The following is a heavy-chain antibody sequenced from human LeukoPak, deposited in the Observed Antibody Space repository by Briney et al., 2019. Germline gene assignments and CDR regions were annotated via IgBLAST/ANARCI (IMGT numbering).Heavy chain of an antibody. V-gene: IGHV3-53*01. Sequence: GGSLRLSCAASGFTVGNDYMAWVRQDPGKGLEWVSLIYADGTTFYTDSVKGQFTMSRDNFKNTLYLQMNSLRAEGTAVYYCARIIHGGSGYYDNWFDPWGQGTLVTVSS. D-gene: IGHD3-3*01. J-gene: IGHJ5*02. CDR3: ARIIHGGSGYYDNWFDP. CDR2: IYADGTT. CDR1: GFTVGNDY.